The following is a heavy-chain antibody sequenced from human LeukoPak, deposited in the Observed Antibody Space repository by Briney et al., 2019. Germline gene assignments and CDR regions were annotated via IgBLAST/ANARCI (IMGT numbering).Heavy chain of an antibody. CDR2: INPNSGGT. CDR3: ARAGGYSYGLDGY. D-gene: IGHD5-18*01. CDR1: GYTFTGYY. Sequence: ASVKVSCKASGYTFTGYYMHWVRQAPGQGLEWMGWINPNSGGTNYAQKFQGRVTMTRDTSISTAYMELSRLRSDDTAVYYCARAGGYSYGLDGYWGQGTLVTVSS. J-gene: IGHJ4*02. V-gene: IGHV1-2*02.